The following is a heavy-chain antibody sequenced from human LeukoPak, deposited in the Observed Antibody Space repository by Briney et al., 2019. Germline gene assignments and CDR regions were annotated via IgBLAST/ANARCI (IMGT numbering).Heavy chain of an antibody. V-gene: IGHV4-59*01. CDR2: INYSGTS. J-gene: IGHJ5*01. CDR1: GGSMGSFY. D-gene: IGHD4-11*01. Sequence: KSSETLSLTCTVSGGSMGSFYWSWLRQPPGKGLEWIGHINYSGTSNYNPSLNSRVTISLDASKNQFSLTLTSVTAADTAMYYCARDNYSPFDSWGQGTPVTVSS. CDR3: ARDNYSPFDS.